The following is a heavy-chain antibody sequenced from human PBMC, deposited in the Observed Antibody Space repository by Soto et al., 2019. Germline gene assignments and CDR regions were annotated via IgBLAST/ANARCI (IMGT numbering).Heavy chain of an antibody. CDR1: GFTISSYW. CDR3: TRRLSVVGTSSFDY. Sequence: EVQLVESGGGLVQPGGSLRLSCAASGFTISSYWMHWVRQAPGKGLVWVSRINTDGSSTSYADSVKGRFITSRDNAKNTLYLQMNSLRAEDTAVYYCTRRLSVVGTSSFDYWGQGTLVTVSS. CDR2: INTDGSST. J-gene: IGHJ4*02. D-gene: IGHD2-15*01. V-gene: IGHV3-74*01.